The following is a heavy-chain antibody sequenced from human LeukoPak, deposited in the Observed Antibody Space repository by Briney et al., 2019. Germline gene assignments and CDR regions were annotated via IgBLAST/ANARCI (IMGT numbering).Heavy chain of an antibody. Sequence: QAGGSLRLSCSASGFSFSDHVMHWVRQPPGKGLEYVAIISGNGASTNHADSVRGRFTISRDNSKNTLYLQMNSLRTEDTAVYYCAKPSSAYDLFSPPLDYWGPGALVTVSS. CDR1: GFSFSDHV. CDR3: AKPSSAYDLFSPPLDY. J-gene: IGHJ4*02. D-gene: IGHD5-12*01. CDR2: ISGNGAST. V-gene: IGHV3-64*04.